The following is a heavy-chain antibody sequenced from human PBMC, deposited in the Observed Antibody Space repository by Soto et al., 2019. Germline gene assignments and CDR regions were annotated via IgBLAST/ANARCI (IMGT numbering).Heavy chain of an antibody. D-gene: IGHD2-21*02. CDR3: AKNCGGDCYTNFDF. CDR1: GFTFSSYW. J-gene: IGHJ4*02. CDR2: INSDGSST. Sequence: GGSLRLSCAASGFTFSSYWMHWVRQAPGKGLVWVSRINSDGSSTSYADSVKGRFTISRDNSKNTLYLQMNSLRAEDTAVYYCAKNCGGDCYTNFDFWGQGTLVTVSS. V-gene: IGHV3-74*01.